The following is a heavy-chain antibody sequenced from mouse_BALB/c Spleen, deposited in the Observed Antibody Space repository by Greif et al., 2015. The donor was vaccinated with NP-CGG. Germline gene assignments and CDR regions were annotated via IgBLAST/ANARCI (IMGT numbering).Heavy chain of an antibody. J-gene: IGHJ2*01. V-gene: IGHV5-6*01. Sequence: EVKLVESGGDLVKPGGSLKLSCAASGFTFSSYGMPWVRQTPDKRLEWVATISSGGSYTYYPDSVKGRFTISRDNAKNTLYLQMSSLKSEDTAMYYCARQREFDYWGQGTTLTVSS. CDR2: ISSGGSYT. CDR1: GFTFSSYG. CDR3: ARQREFDY.